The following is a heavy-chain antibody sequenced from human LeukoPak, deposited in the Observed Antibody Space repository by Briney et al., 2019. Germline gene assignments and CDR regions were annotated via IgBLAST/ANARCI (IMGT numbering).Heavy chain of an antibody. Sequence: GASVKVSCKASGGTFSSYAISRVRQAPGQGLEWMGGIIPIFGTANYAQKFQGRVTITADESTSTAYMELSSLRSEDTAVYYCARSRDYYDSSGYESDYWGQGTLVTVSS. CDR2: IIPIFGTA. CDR1: GGTFSSYA. D-gene: IGHD3-22*01. J-gene: IGHJ4*02. CDR3: ARSRDYYDSSGYESDY. V-gene: IGHV1-69*13.